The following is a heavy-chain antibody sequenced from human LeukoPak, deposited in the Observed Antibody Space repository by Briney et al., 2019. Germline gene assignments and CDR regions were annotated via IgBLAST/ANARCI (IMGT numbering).Heavy chain of an antibody. CDR1: GFTFSIYA. J-gene: IGHJ5*01. CDR3: AKDRPNYYESNGDYYRRNGDS. CDR2: ITSRDGGT. D-gene: IGHD3-22*01. V-gene: IGHV3-23*01. Sequence: PGGSLRLSCAASGFTFSIYAMSWVRQAPGKGLEWVSSITSRDGGTFYTDPVKGRFTNSRDKSKNMLYLQMNSLRAEDTAIYYCAKDRPNYYESNGDYYRRNGDSWGQGTLVTVSS.